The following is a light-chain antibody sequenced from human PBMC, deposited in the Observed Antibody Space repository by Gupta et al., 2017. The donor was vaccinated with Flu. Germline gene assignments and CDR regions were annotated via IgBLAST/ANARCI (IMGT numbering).Light chain of an antibody. V-gene: IGKV2-30*01. CDR3: RRGTHPWT. CDR1: QSLVYKNGITY. Sequence: SVTLGQAASISCRSSQSLVYKNGITYLTWFQQRPGQSPRRLIYEVSNRDSGVPDRFSGSGSVTDFTLKISRVEAEDVGVYYCRRGTHPWTFGQGTMMEI. CDR2: EVS. J-gene: IGKJ2*02.